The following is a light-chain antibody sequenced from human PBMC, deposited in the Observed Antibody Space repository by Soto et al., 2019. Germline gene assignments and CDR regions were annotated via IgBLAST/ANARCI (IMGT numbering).Light chain of an antibody. CDR1: QSISSW. Sequence: DIQMTQSPSTLSASVGDRVTITCLASQSISSWLAWYQQKPGKAPKLLIYKASSLEGGVPSRFSGSGSGTEFTLTISSLQPDDFATYYCQQYNSYPLTFGGGTKVDI. CDR3: QQYNSYPLT. CDR2: KAS. J-gene: IGKJ4*01. V-gene: IGKV1-5*03.